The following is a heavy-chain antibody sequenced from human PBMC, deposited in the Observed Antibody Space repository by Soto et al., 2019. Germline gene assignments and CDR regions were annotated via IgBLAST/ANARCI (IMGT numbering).Heavy chain of an antibody. CDR3: ARRDTSGFLRYFDN. J-gene: IGHJ4*02. CDR1: GGTLSSFINYP. Sequence: GASVKVSCKASGGTLSSFINYPINWVRQAPGQGLEWMGGIVPNVGTVNYAQKFQGRVTITADKSTGTAYMELSSLRSEDTALYYCARRDTSGFLRYFDNWGQGXLVTVYS. D-gene: IGHD3-3*01. V-gene: IGHV1-69*06. CDR2: IVPNVGTV.